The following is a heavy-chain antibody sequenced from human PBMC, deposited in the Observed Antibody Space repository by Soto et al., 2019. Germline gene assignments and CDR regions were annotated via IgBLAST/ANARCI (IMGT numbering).Heavy chain of an antibody. CDR3: ARIFDCWSGYYLYY. CDR2: IFWDDDK. V-gene: IGHV2-5*02. Sequence: SGPTLVNPTQPLTLTCTFSGFSLSTSGLAVGWIRQAPRKAPEWLAFIFWDDDKRYSQSLENRLTIPKDTSKNQVVLTMTNMDPVATATYYCARIFDCWSGYYLYYWGRGQLVTASS. CDR1: GFSLSTSGLA. J-gene: IGHJ4*02. D-gene: IGHD3-3*01.